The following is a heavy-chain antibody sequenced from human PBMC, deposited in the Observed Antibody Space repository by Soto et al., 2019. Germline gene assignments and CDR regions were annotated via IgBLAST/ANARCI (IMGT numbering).Heavy chain of an antibody. CDR3: ARVPSYDILTGDSGYYYGMDV. V-gene: IGHV1-8*01. Sequence: GASVKVSCKASGYTFTSYDINWVRQATGQGLEWMGWMNPNSGNTGYAQKFQGRVTMTRNTSISTAYMELSSLRSEDTAVYYCARVPSYDILTGDSGYYYGMDVWGQGTTVTVSS. CDR2: MNPNSGNT. D-gene: IGHD3-9*01. CDR1: GYTFTSYD. J-gene: IGHJ6*02.